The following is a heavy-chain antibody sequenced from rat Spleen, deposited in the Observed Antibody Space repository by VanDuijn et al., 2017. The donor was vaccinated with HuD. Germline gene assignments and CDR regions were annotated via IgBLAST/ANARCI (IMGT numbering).Heavy chain of an antibody. D-gene: IGHD1-6*01. CDR1: GFTFSDFH. Sequence: EVQLVESGGGLVQPGRSMKLSCAASGFTFSDFHLAWVRQAPTKGLEWVATISTSGSRTYYPDSVKGRFTISRDNAKSSLYLQMNSLRSEDTATYYCARHGYTTDYLNWFAYWGQGTLVTVSS. CDR3: ARHGYTTDYLNWFAY. V-gene: IGHV5-46*01. J-gene: IGHJ3*01. CDR2: ISTSGSRT.